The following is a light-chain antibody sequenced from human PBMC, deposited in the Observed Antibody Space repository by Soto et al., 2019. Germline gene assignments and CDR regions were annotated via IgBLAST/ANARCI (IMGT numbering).Light chain of an antibody. Sequence: IHMTQSPSSLSASVGHRVTITCRASQSISNFLNWYQQKPGKAPKLLIYQASSLENGVPSRFSGSGSGTEFSLTISSLKPDDFATYYCQQYSSHSTFGQGTKVDIK. J-gene: IGKJ1*01. CDR1: QSISNF. V-gene: IGKV1-5*03. CDR3: QQYSSHST. CDR2: QAS.